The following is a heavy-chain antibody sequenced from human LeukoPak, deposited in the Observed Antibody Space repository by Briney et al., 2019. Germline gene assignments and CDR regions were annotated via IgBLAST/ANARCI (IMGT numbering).Heavy chain of an antibody. J-gene: IGHJ3*02. CDR3: AKDQGYSSAWYSRDGFDM. CDR2: IIGSGGST. D-gene: IGHD6-19*01. Sequence: PGGSLRLSCAASGFTFSSYAMSWVRQAPGKGLEWVSSIIGSGGSTYYADSVKGRFTISRDNSQNTLYVQMNSLRAEDTAVYYCAKDQGYSSAWYSRDGFDMWGQGTMVTVSS. V-gene: IGHV3-23*01. CDR1: GFTFSSYA.